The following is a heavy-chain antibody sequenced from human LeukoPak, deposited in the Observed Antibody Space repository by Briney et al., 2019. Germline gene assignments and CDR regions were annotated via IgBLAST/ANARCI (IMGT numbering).Heavy chain of an antibody. CDR3: ATATAGPYGDYGIDY. J-gene: IGHJ4*02. V-gene: IGHV4-34*01. CDR1: GGSFSGYY. CDR2: INHSGST. D-gene: IGHD4-17*01. Sequence: SETLSLTCAVYGGSFSGYYWSWIRQPPGKGLEWIGEINHSGSTNYNPSLKSRVTISVDTSKNQFSLKLSSVTAADTAVYYCATATAGPYGDYGIDYWGQGTLVTVSS.